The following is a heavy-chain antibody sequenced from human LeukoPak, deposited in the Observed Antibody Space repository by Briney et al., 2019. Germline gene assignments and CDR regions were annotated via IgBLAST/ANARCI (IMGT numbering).Heavy chain of an antibody. J-gene: IGHJ6*02. CDR1: GFTFSSYA. D-gene: IGHD1-1*01. V-gene: IGHV3-30-3*01. Sequence: GGSLRLSCAASGFTFSSYAMHWVRQAPGKGLEWVAVISYDGSNKYYADCVKGRFTISRDNSKNTPYLQMNSLRAEDTAVYYCARDGPGGGMDVWGQGTTVTVSS. CDR3: ARDGPGGGMDV. CDR2: ISYDGSNK.